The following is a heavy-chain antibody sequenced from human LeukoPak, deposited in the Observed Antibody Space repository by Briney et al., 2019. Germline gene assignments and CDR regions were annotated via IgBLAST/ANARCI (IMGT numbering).Heavy chain of an antibody. CDR3: AKTGSRGSSWPYYFDY. CDR1: GFIFSSYG. D-gene: IGHD6-13*01. J-gene: IGHJ4*02. CDR2: IRYDGSDK. Sequence: GGSLRLSCAASGFIFSSYGMHWVRQAPGKGLEWVTFIRYDGSDKYYADSVNGRFTISRDNSKNTVYLQMNSLRAEDTAVYYCAKTGSRGSSWPYYFDYWGQGTLVTVSS. V-gene: IGHV3-30*02.